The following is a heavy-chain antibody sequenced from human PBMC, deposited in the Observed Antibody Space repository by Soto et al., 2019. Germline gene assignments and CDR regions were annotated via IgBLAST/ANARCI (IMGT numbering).Heavy chain of an antibody. V-gene: IGHV4-34*01. CDR3: ARGRGNSGGWTLDY. D-gene: IGHD2-21*02. CDR1: GGSFSGYY. Sequence: QVQLQQWGAGLLKPSETLSLTCAVYGGSFSGYYWSWIRQPPGKGLEWIGEINHSGSTNYNPSLKSRVPISVDTSKNQFSLKLSSVTAADTAVYYCARGRGNSGGWTLDYWGQGTLVTVSS. CDR2: INHSGST. J-gene: IGHJ4*02.